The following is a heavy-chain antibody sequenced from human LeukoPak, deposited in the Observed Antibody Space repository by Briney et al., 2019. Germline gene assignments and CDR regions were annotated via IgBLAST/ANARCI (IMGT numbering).Heavy chain of an antibody. J-gene: IGHJ5*02. V-gene: IGHV3-53*01. Sequence: GGSLRLSCAASGFTVSSNYMSWVRQAPGKGLEWVSVIYSGGSTYYADSAKGRFTISRDNSKNTLYLQMNSLRAEDTAMYYCARVHSSSWYWFDPWGQGTLVTVSS. CDR2: IYSGGST. CDR1: GFTVSSNY. CDR3: ARVHSSSWYWFDP. D-gene: IGHD6-13*01.